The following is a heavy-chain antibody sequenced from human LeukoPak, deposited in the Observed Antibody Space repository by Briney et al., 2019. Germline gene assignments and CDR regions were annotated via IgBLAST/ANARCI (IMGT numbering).Heavy chain of an antibody. CDR3: ARGAVLRFLEWLPPRGVHFDY. D-gene: IGHD3-3*01. CDR1: GGSISSGGYY. CDR2: IYHSGST. V-gene: IGHV4-30-2*01. J-gene: IGHJ4*02. Sequence: PSETLSLTCTVSGGSISSGGYYWSWIRQPPGKGLEWIGYIYHSGSTYYNPSLKSRVTISVDRSKNQFSLKLSSVTAADTAVYYCARGAVLRFLEWLPPRGVHFDYWGQGTLVTVSS.